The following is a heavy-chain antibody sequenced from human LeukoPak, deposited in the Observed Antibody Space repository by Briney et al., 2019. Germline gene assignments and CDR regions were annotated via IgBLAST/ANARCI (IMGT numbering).Heavy chain of an antibody. Sequence: SETLSLTCTVSGRSISSGSYYWSWIRQPAGKGLEWIGRIYTSGSTNYNPSLKSRVTISVDTSKNQFSLKLSSVTAADTAVYYCARTSGRWFDPWGQGTLVTVSS. D-gene: IGHD1-1*01. CDR3: ARTSGRWFDP. CDR2: IYTSGST. J-gene: IGHJ5*02. CDR1: GRSISSGSYY. V-gene: IGHV4-61*02.